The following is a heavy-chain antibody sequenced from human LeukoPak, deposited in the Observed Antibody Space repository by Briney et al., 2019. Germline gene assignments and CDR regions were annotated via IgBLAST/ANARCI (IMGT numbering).Heavy chain of an antibody. J-gene: IGHJ1*01. CDR3: ARDQAGDCSGGSCYSKPYFQH. Sequence: GASVKVSCKASGYTFTGYYMHWVRQAPGQGFEWMGWINPNSGGTDYAQKFQGRVTMTRDTSISTAYMELSRLRSDDTAVYYCARDQAGDCSGGSCYSKPYFQHWGQGTLVTVSS. CDR1: GYTFTGYY. D-gene: IGHD2-15*01. CDR2: INPNSGGT. V-gene: IGHV1-2*02.